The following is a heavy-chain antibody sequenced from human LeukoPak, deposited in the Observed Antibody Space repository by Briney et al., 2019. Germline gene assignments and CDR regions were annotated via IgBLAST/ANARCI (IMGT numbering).Heavy chain of an antibody. CDR2: INPNSGGT. Sequence: ASAKVSCKASGYTFTGYYMHWVRQAPGQGLEWMGWINPNSGGTNYAQKFQGRVTMTRDTSISTAYMELSRLRSDDTAVYYCASSEWAYSSIWVIDYWGQGTLVTVSS. CDR3: ASSEWAYSSIWVIDY. CDR1: GYTFTGYY. D-gene: IGHD6-13*01. J-gene: IGHJ4*02. V-gene: IGHV1-2*02.